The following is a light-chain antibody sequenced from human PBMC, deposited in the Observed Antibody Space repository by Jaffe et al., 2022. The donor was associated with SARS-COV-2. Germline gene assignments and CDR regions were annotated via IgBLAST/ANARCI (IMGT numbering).Light chain of an antibody. CDR1: QSVDSNF. Sequence: EIVLTQSPGTLSLSPGERATLSCRAGQSVDSNFLAWYQQKPGQAPRLLIYGASSRATGIPDRFSGSGSGTDFTLTISRLEPEDFAVYYCQQYGSSPLTFGGGTKVEIK. CDR3: QQYGSSPLT. J-gene: IGKJ4*01. V-gene: IGKV3-20*01. CDR2: GAS.